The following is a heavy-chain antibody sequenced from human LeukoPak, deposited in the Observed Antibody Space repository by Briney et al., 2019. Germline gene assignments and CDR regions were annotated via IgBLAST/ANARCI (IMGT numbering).Heavy chain of an antibody. Sequence: ASVKVSCKASGGTFSSYTISWVRQAPGQGLEWMGWMNPNSGNTGYAQKFQGRVTITRNTSISTAYMELSSLRSEDTAVYYCARETKYYFDYWGQGTLVTVSS. CDR2: MNPNSGNT. CDR1: GGTFSSYT. V-gene: IGHV1-8*03. CDR3: ARETKYYFDY. J-gene: IGHJ4*01.